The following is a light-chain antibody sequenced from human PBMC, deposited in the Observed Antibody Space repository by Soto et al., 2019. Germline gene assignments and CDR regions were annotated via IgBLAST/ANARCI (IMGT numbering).Light chain of an antibody. J-gene: IGLJ1*01. CDR2: DVS. CDR3: ASYTTSSTYV. Sequence: QSVLTQPASVSGSPGQSIAISCTGTSSDVGGYSYVSWYQQQPGKAPKLVISDVSNRPSGVSDRFSGSKSGNTASLTISGLQTEDEADYYRASYTTSSTYVFGTGSNVTVL. V-gene: IGLV2-14*01. CDR1: SSDVGGYSY.